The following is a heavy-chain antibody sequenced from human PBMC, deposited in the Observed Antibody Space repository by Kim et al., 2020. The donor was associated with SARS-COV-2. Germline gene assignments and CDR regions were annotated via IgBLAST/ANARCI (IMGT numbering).Heavy chain of an antibody. CDR3: ARTSGIAVAGDFDY. CDR1: GFTFSDYY. Sequence: GGSLRLSCAASGFTFSDYYMSWIRQAPGKGLEWVSYISDSSSTIYYADSVKGRFTISRDNAKNSLYLQMNSLRAEDTAVYYCARTSGIAVAGDFDYWGQGTLVTVSS. V-gene: IGHV3-11*01. D-gene: IGHD6-19*01. CDR2: ISDSSSTI. J-gene: IGHJ4*02.